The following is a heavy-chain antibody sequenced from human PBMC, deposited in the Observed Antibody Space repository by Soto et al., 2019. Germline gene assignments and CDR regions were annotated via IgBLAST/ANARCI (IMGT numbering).Heavy chain of an antibody. CDR3: ARGLYNNYGHDY. V-gene: IGHV3-74*01. J-gene: IGHJ4*02. CDR1: GFTFNNYW. Sequence: EVQLVESGGGLVQTGGSLRLSCAASGFTFNNYWMHWVRQAPGKGLVWVSRINGDGRTTNYADSVKGRFTISRDNAQNTLYLQKNSLRAEDTAVYYCARGLYNNYGHDYWGQGTLVTVSS. D-gene: IGHD3-16*01. CDR2: INGDGRTT.